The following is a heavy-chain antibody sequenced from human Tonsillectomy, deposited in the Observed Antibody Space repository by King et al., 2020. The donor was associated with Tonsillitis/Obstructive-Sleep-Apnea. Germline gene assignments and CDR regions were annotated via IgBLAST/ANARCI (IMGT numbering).Heavy chain of an antibody. V-gene: IGHV3-23*04. CDR1: GFTFSDHA. Sequence: VQLVESGGALVQPGGSLRLSCAASGFTFSDHAMSWVRQAPGKGLEWVSAISGSGDITYYTDSVRGRFTISRDNSKNTLFLQMSSLGAEDTAVYYCAKWGGRIPADHLFDYWGQGTLVTVSS. CDR2: ISGSGDIT. D-gene: IGHD6-13*01. J-gene: IGHJ4*02. CDR3: AKWGGRIPADHLFDY.